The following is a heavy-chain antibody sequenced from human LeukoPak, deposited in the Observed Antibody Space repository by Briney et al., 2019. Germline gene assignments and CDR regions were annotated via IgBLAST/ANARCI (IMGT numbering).Heavy chain of an antibody. D-gene: IGHD1-1*01. J-gene: IGHJ6*02. V-gene: IGHV4-31*03. CDR2: IYYSGST. CDR3: ARGDTTTYGHHYYYYGMDV. CDR1: GGSISSGGYY. Sequence: SETLSLTCTVSGGSISSGGYYWSWIRQHPGKGLEWIGYIYYSGSTYYNPSLKSRVTISVDTSKNQFSLKLSSVTAADTAVYYCARGDTTTYGHHYYYYGMDVWGQGTTVTVSS.